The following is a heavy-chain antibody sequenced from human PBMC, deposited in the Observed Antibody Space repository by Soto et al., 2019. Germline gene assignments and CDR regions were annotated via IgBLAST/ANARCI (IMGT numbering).Heavy chain of an antibody. D-gene: IGHD6-25*01. J-gene: IGHJ4*02. Sequence: PGESLKISCEASGYSLTSYWIGWVRQMPGKGLEWMGIIYPGDSDTRYSPSFQGQVAMSVDKSISTAYLQWNSLKASDTAMYYCARHGGRLIAPAYWGQGTLVTVSS. V-gene: IGHV5-51*01. CDR2: IYPGDSDT. CDR1: GYSLTSYW. CDR3: ARHGGRLIAPAY.